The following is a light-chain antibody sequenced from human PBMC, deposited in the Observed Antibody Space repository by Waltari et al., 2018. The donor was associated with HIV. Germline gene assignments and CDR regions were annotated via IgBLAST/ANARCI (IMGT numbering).Light chain of an antibody. V-gene: IGKV4-1*01. CDR1: HNILYNSNKKNY. Sequence: DIVMTQSPDSLAVSLGERATINCKSSHNILYNSNKKNYLAGYQQKPRQPPTLLISWASTRESGVSDRFSGSGSGTDFTLTISNLQPGDAALYFCQQFFSAPLTFGGGTKVEV. CDR3: QQFFSAPLT. CDR2: WAS. J-gene: IGKJ4*01.